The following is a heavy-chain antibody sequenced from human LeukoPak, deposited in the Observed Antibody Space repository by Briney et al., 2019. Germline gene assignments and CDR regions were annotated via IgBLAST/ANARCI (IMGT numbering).Heavy chain of an antibody. J-gene: IGHJ3*02. CDR2: IYHSGST. D-gene: IGHD6-19*01. V-gene: IGHV4-38-2*01. CDR1: GYSISSGYY. Sequence: SETLSLTCAVSGYSISSGYYWGWIRQPPGKGLEWTGSIYHSGSTYYNPSLKSRVTISVDTSKNQFSLKLSSVTAADTAVYYCARRVAVAGTGAFDIWGQGTMVTVSS. CDR3: ARRVAVAGTGAFDI.